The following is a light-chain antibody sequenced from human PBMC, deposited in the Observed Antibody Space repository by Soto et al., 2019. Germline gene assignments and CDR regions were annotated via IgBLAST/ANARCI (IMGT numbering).Light chain of an antibody. J-gene: IGLJ1*01. CDR2: DVS. Sequence: HSALTQPASVSASPGQSITISCTGTSSDLGDYDFVSWYQQLPGQAPKLIIYDVSDRPSRISNRFSGSKSGTTASLTISGLQAEDEADYFCSSYRSSSNSYVFGTGTRSPS. CDR1: SSDLGDYDF. CDR3: SSYRSSSNSYV. V-gene: IGLV2-14*01.